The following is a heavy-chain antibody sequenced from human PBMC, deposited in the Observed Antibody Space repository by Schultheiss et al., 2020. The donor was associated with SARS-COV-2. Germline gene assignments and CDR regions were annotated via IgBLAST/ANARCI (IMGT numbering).Heavy chain of an antibody. J-gene: IGHJ6*02. CDR2: ISGSGGST. V-gene: IGHV3-53*01. CDR3: ARDYNSDYGLDV. D-gene: IGHD5-24*01. CDR1: GFTVSSNY. Sequence: GGSLRLSCAASGFTVSSNYMSWVRQAPGKGLEWVSAISGSGGSTYYADSVKGRFTISRDNSKNTLYLQMNSLRAEDTAVYYCARDYNSDYGLDVWGQGTTVTVSS.